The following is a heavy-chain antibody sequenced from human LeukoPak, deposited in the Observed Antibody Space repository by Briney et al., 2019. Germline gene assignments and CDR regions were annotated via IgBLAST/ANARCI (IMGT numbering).Heavy chain of an antibody. CDR3: ARAPVIDYYGSGSYFDY. CDR2: ISSSGSTI. D-gene: IGHD3-10*01. CDR1: GFTFSRCS. V-gene: IGHV3-48*02. Sequence: GGSLRLSCAASGFTFSRCSFNWVRQAPGQGLQWVSYISSSGSTIHYADSVKGRFTISRDNAKNSLYLQLNSLRDEDTAVYYCARAPVIDYYGSGSYFDYWGQGTLVTVSS. J-gene: IGHJ4*02.